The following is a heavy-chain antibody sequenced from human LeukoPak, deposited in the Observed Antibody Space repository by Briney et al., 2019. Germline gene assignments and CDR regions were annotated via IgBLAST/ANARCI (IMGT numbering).Heavy chain of an antibody. V-gene: IGHV3-48*03. CDR1: GFTFSSYE. CDR3: AREWDSSTSKYYYYYGMDV. D-gene: IGHD2-2*01. J-gene: IGHJ6*04. CDR2: ICSSGSTI. Sequence: PGGALRLSCAASGFTFSSYEKNWVRQGPGKGLGWGSYICSSGSTIYYADSVKGRFTISRDNAKNSLYLQMNSLRAEDTAVYYCAREWDSSTSKYYYYYGMDVWGKGTTVTVSS.